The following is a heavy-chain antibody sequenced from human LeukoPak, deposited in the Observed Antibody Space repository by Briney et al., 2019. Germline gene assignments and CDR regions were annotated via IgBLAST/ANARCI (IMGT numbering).Heavy chain of an antibody. CDR2: IWSDGNKK. J-gene: IGHJ4*02. D-gene: IGHD5-24*01. Sequence: GGSLRLSCAASGFTFSSYGMHWVRQAPGKGLEWVAMIWSDGNKKNYVDSAKGRFTISRDNSKNTLYLQLNRLRVEDTAVYYCVRGDGLILFDYWGQGTLVTVSS. CDR1: GFTFSSYG. CDR3: VRGDGLILFDY. V-gene: IGHV3-33*08.